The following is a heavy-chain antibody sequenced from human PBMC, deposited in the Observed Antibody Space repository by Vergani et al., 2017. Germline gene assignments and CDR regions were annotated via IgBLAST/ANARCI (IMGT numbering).Heavy chain of an antibody. CDR2: IYYSGST. CDR1: GGSISSYY. Sequence: QVQLQESGPGLVKPSETLSLTCTVSGGSISSYYWSWIRQPPGKGLEWIGYIYYSGSTNYNPSLKSRVTISVDTSKNQFSLKLSSVTAADTAVYYYARHLNYYDSSGYYYSGYYFDYWGQGTLVTVSS. D-gene: IGHD3-22*01. V-gene: IGHV4-59*08. CDR3: ARHLNYYDSSGYYYSGYYFDY. J-gene: IGHJ4*02.